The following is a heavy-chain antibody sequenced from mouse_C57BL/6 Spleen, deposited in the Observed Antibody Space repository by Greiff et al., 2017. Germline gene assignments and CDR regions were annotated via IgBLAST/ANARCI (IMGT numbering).Heavy chain of an antibody. CDR3: AREGFYSNSYFDY. CDR2: IYPGGGYT. V-gene: IGHV1-63*01. D-gene: IGHD2-5*01. Sequence: QVQLKQSGAELVRPGTSVKMSCKASGYTFTNYWIGWAKQRPGHGLEWIGDIYPGGGYTNYNEKFKGKATLTADKSSSTAYMQFSSLTSEDSAIYYCAREGFYSNSYFDYWGQGTTLTVSS. J-gene: IGHJ2*01. CDR1: GYTFTNYW.